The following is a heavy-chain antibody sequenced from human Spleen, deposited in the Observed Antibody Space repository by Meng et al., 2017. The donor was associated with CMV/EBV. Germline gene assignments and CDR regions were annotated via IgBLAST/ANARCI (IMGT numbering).Heavy chain of an antibody. J-gene: IGHJ4*02. CDR2: TYYRSKWYN. CDR1: GDSVSSNSAA. V-gene: IGHV6-1*01. D-gene: IGHD4-17*01. CDR3: ARDDYGYYFDY. Sequence: ISGDSVSSNSAAWTWIRQSPSRGLEWLGRTYYRSKWYNDYALSVKGRITVNPDTSKNQFSLQLNSVTPEDTAVYYCARDDYGYYFDYWGQGTLVTVSS.